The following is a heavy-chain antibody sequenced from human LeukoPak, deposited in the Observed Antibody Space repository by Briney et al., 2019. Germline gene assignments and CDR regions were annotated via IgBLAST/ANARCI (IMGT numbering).Heavy chain of an antibody. J-gene: IGHJ4*02. CDR2: VKSRSAGETT. Sequence: GGSLRLSCAASGVSISNDWMSWVRQAPGKGLEWVARVKSRSAGETTDYAAPVKGRFTISRDDSKNTLYLQMNSLKTEDTAVYYCTLIQGWGSGSYYRDFWGQGTLVTVSS. V-gene: IGHV3-15*01. CDR3: TLIQGWGSGSYYRDF. D-gene: IGHD3-10*01. CDR1: GVSISNDW.